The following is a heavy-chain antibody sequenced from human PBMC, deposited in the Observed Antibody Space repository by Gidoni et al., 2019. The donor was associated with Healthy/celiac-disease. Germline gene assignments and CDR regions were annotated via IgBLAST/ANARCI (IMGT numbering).Heavy chain of an antibody. Sequence: QVQLQESGPGLVKPSETLSLTCTVSGYSISSGYYWGWIRQPPGKGLEWIGSIYHSGSTYYNPSLKSRVTISVDTSKNQFSLKLSSVTAADTAVYYCARDLGWLRMRHAFDIWGQGTMVTVSS. CDR3: ARDLGWLRMRHAFDI. CDR2: IYHSGST. D-gene: IGHD5-12*01. V-gene: IGHV4-38-2*02. CDR1: GYSISSGYY. J-gene: IGHJ3*02.